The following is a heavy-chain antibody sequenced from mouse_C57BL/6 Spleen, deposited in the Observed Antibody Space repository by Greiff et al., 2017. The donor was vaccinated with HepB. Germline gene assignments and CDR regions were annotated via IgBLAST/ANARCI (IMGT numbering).Heavy chain of an antibody. CDR1: GFTFSSYA. Sequence: EVKLMESGGGLVKPGGSLKLSCAASGFTFSSYAMSWVRQTPEKRLEWVATISDGGSYTYYPDNVKGRFTISRDNAKNNLYLQMSHLKSEDTAMYYCARDNYYVRWYFDVWGTGTTVTVSS. V-gene: IGHV5-4*01. J-gene: IGHJ1*03. D-gene: IGHD1-1*01. CDR2: ISDGGSYT. CDR3: ARDNYYVRWYFDV.